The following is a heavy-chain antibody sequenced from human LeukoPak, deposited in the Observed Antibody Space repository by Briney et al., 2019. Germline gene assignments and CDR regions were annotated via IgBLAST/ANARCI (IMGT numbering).Heavy chain of an antibody. CDR1: GFTFGSNI. CDR3: AKDKWEDRGNYYHYFDY. J-gene: IGHJ4*02. V-gene: IGHV3-33*06. D-gene: IGHD1-26*01. CDR2: IWYDGSRK. Sequence: GGSLRLSCAASGFTFGSNIMHWVRQAPGKGLEWVAGIWYDGSRKHYADSAEGRFSISRDNSKNTLDLQMNSLRAEDTAVYYCAKDKWEDRGNYYHYFDYWDQGTLVTVSS.